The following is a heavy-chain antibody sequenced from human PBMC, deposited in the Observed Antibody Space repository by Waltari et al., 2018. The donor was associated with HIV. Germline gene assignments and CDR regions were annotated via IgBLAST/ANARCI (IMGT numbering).Heavy chain of an antibody. J-gene: IGHJ6*02. D-gene: IGHD2-2*01. CDR3: ATIGGVSIVVVPAAPMDV. CDR2: INPRGGST. V-gene: IGHV1-46*03. Sequence: QSQLVQSGAASKKPAASAKVSCKASGYTFTSYYLHCVRQAPGQGIEWMGIINPRGGSTSYAQKFQGRVTMTRDTSTSTVYMELSSLRSEDTAVYYCATIGGVSIVVVPAAPMDVWGQGTTVTVSS. CDR1: GYTFTSYY.